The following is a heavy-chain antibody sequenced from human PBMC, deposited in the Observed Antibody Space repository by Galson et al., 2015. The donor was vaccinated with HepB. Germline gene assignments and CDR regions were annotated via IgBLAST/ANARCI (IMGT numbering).Heavy chain of an antibody. Sequence: SLRLSCAASGFTFDDYAMHWVRQAPGKGLEWVSGISWNSGSIGYADSVKGRFAISRDNAKNSLYLQMNSLRAEDTALYYCAKDRALYYDSSGYEKESYFDYWGQGTLVTVSS. CDR3: AKDRALYYDSSGYEKESYFDY. CDR2: ISWNSGSI. CDR1: GFTFDDYA. D-gene: IGHD3-22*01. V-gene: IGHV3-9*01. J-gene: IGHJ4*02.